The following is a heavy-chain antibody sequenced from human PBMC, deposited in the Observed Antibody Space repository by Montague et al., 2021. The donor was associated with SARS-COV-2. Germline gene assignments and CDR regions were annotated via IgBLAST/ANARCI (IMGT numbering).Heavy chain of an antibody. D-gene: IGHD6-19*01. Sequence: SLRLSCAASGFIVSNYWMHWVHQAPGKGLVWVSRIYIDGSGKTSADSVKGRFTITRDNAKNTLYLQMNSLRAEDTAVYYCASWISGVAGTDYWGQGTLVTVSS. CDR2: IYIDGSGK. CDR1: GFIVSNYW. V-gene: IGHV3-74*01. CDR3: ASWISGVAGTDY. J-gene: IGHJ4*02.